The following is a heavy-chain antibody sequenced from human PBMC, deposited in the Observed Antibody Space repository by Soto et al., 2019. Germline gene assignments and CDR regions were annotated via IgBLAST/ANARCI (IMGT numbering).Heavy chain of an antibody. CDR2: VSDDGSDK. V-gene: IGHV3-30-3*01. CDR3: AKVRTPGDSDGVGDYYYQYAMDV. Sequence: QVHLVESGGGVVQPGRSLSLSCAASGFTFSHYAMHWVRQAPGKGLEWVAVVSDDGSDKYYADSVKGRFTISRDNSKNTVYLQMNSLRAEDTAVYSCAKVRTPGDSDGVGDYYYQYAMDVWGQGTTVTVSS. J-gene: IGHJ6*02. D-gene: IGHD2-8*01. CDR1: GFTFSHYA.